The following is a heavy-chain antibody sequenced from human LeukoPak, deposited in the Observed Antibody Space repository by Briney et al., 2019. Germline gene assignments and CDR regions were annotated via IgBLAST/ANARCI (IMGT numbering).Heavy chain of an antibody. V-gene: IGHV1-2*02. CDR1: GYTLTGYY. J-gene: IGHJ4*02. CDR2: INPNSGGT. CDR3: ARGAHYHDSSEGYDY. D-gene: IGHD3-22*01. Sequence: ASVKVSCKASGYTLTGYYMHWVRQAPGQGLEWMGWINPNSGGTNYAQKFQGRVTMTRDTSISTAYMELSRLRSDDTAVYYCARGAHYHDSSEGYDYWGQGTLVTVSS.